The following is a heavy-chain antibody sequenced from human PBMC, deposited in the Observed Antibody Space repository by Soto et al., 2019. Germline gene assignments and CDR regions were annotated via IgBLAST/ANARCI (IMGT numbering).Heavy chain of an antibody. D-gene: IGHD2-2*01. J-gene: IGHJ3*02. V-gene: IGHV3-74*01. CDR1: GFPFGPFY. CDR2: INGDGTTT. Sequence: EVQLVESGGGLIQTGESLRLSCAASGFPFGPFYMHWVRQAPGKGLEWVSHINGDGTTTVYADSVKGRFTISRDNAKNTLYLQMTSLRAEDTAVYYCARDRGYPDSFDIWGQGTMVTVSS. CDR3: ARDRGYPDSFDI.